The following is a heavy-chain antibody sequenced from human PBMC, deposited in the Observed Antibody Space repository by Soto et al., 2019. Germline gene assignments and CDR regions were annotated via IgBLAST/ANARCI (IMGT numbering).Heavy chain of an antibody. CDR1: GGSISSGDYY. CDR3: ARSRGNDYSP. Sequence: SETLSLTCTVSGGSISSGDYYWSWIRQPPGKGLEWIGYIYYSGSTYYNPSLKSRVTISVDTSKNQFSLKLSSVTAADTAVYYCARSRGNDYSPWGQGTLLTVSS. CDR2: IYYSGST. D-gene: IGHD4-4*01. V-gene: IGHV4-30-4*01. J-gene: IGHJ5*02.